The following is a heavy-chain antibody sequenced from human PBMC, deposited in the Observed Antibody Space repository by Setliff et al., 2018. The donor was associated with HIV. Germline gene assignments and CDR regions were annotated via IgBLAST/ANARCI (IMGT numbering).Heavy chain of an antibody. CDR2: ISGSGVNS. D-gene: IGHD3-9*01. CDR1: GFTFSNYV. Sequence: PGGSLRLSCAASGFTFSNYVINWVRQAPGKGLEWISGISGSGVNSYYADSVKGRFTISRDNSKNTVYLQMNSLRAEDTAVYYCAKTSNTGYLFWSDYWGQGTLVTV. V-gene: IGHV3-23*01. CDR3: AKTSNTGYLFWSDY. J-gene: IGHJ4*02.